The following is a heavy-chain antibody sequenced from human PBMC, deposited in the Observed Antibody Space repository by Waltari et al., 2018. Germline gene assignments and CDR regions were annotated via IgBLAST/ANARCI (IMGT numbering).Heavy chain of an antibody. V-gene: IGHV1-69*10. CDR2: IIPILAIA. Sequence: QVQLVQSGAEVTKPGSSVKVSCKASGGDLSRDAMRWVRRAPGQGLEWMGAIIPILAIANYAQQFQGRVTITADNPTSTAYMELSSLRSEDTAVYYCARVSSWYGGDWFDPWGQGTLVTVSS. CDR3: ARVSSWYGGDWFDP. CDR1: GGDLSRDA. D-gene: IGHD6-13*01. J-gene: IGHJ5*02.